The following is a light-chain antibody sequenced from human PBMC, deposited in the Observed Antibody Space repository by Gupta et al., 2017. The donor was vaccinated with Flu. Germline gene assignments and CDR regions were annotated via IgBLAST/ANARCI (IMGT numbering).Light chain of an antibody. Sequence: ISDVGGNNLVSWYQQFPGKAPKLLIFEINKRPSGVSNRFSGSKSGNTASLAIPGLQAEDEADYYCCSCAGSSPGVFGGGTKLTVL. J-gene: IGLJ3*02. CDR1: ISDVGGNNL. CDR3: CSCAGSSPGV. CDR2: EIN. V-gene: IGLV2-23*02.